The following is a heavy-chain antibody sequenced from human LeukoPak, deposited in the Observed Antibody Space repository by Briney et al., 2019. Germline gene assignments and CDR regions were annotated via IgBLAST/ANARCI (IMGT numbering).Heavy chain of an antibody. J-gene: IGHJ4*02. CDR2: IRYDGSNK. CDR3: AKDRSVAVAGPVDY. V-gene: IGHV3-30*02. D-gene: IGHD6-19*01. Sequence: GGSLRLSCAASGFTFSSYAMSWVRQAPGKGLEWVAFIRYDGSNKYYADSVKGRFTISRDNSKNTLYLQMNSLRAEDTAVYYCAKDRSVAVAGPVDYWGQGTLVTVSS. CDR1: GFTFSSYA.